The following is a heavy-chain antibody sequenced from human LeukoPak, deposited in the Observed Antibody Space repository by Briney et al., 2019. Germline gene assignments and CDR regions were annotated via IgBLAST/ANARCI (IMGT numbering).Heavy chain of an antibody. J-gene: IGHJ4*02. CDR1: GGSISNSY. CDR2: IYYTGDS. Sequence: SETLSLTCTVSGGSISNSYWSWIRQPPGKGLERIGYIYYTGDSNYNPSLKSRVAISLDTSKNQLSLNLRSVTAADTAVYYCARHEFASPFDSWGQGTLVTVSS. D-gene: IGHD2-21*01. CDR3: ARHEFASPFDS. V-gene: IGHV4-59*08.